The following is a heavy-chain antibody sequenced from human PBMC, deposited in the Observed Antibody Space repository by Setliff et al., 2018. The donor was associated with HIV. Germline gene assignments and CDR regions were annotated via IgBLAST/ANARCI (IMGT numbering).Heavy chain of an antibody. V-gene: IGHV4-39*01. CDR1: GGTISNSYYY. J-gene: IGHJ5*02. Sequence: SETLSLTCTVSGGTISNSYYYWGWIRQSPGKGLEWIGNVYYSGSTYFNPSLRNRVSISVDASKNQFSLKLSSVTAADTALYYCARRLPVAWADYGPAGYFDPWGQGTLVTVS. CDR3: ARRLPVAWADYGPAGYFDP. CDR2: VYYSGST. D-gene: IGHD4-17*01.